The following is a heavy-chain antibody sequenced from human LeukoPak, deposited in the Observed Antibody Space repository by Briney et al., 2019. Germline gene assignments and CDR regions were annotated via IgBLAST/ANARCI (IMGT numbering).Heavy chain of an antibody. CDR1: GYSISRGYY. J-gene: IGHJ4*02. D-gene: IGHD3-10*01. V-gene: IGHV4-38-2*01. CDR3: ARAGWIITSGIDY. Sequence: PSETLSLTCGVSGYSISRGYYWAWIRQPPGKGVEWIGTIYHTGSTYYIPSLGSRVTISVDTSKNEFSLNLNSVTAADTAVYYCARAGWIITSGIDYWGQGALVTVSS. CDR2: IYHTGST.